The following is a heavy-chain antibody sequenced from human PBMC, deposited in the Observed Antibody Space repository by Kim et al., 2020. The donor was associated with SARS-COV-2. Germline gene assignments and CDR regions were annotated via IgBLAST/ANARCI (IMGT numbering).Heavy chain of an antibody. D-gene: IGHD3-10*01. J-gene: IGHJ3*01. CDR3: ARRGPLWFGELASFDV. Sequence: PSLKSRVSISVDKSKKQFSLNLSSVTAADTAVYYCARRGPLWFGELASFDVWGQGTMVTVSS. V-gene: IGHV4-30-2*04.